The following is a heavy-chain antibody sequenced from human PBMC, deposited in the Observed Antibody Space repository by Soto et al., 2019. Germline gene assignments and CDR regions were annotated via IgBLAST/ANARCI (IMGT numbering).Heavy chain of an antibody. CDR1: GYRFSTYW. CDR3: ARRGQTTSVLDY. V-gene: IGHV5-51*01. J-gene: IGHJ4*02. Sequence: GESLKISCRGSGYRFSTYWIGWVRQMPGKGLEWMGIMYPDDSDIRYSPSFEGQVTISADESISTAYLQWSSLKASDTAMYYCARRGQTTSVLDYXGQGTLVTVSS. D-gene: IGHD3-10*01. CDR2: MYPDDSDI.